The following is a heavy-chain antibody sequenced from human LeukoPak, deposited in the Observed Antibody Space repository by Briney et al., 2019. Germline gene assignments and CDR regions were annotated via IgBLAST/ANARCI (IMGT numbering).Heavy chain of an antibody. D-gene: IGHD5-12*01. J-gene: IGHJ4*02. CDR1: GFIFEDYA. CDR2: ISWNSGSI. Sequence: PGRSLRLSCAVSGFIFEDYAMHWVRQAPGKGLEWVSGISWNSGSIGYADSVKGRFTISRDNAKNSLYLQMNSLRAEDTALYYCAKDLSYSGYDAVDYWGQGTLVTVSS. CDR3: AKDLSYSGYDAVDY. V-gene: IGHV3-9*01.